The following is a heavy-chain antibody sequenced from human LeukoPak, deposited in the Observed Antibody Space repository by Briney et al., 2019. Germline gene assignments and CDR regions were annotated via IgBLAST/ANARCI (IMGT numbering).Heavy chain of an antibody. CDR2: ISSSSSYI. J-gene: IGHJ5*02. Sequence: PGGSLRLSCAASGFTFLSYSMDWVRQAPGKGLEWVSSISSSSSYIYYADSVKGRFTISRDNAKNSLYLQMNSLIPAHTAVYYCARDQGTLLRGRWFDPWGQGTLVTVSS. CDR1: GFTFLSYS. V-gene: IGHV3-21*01. D-gene: IGHD1-1*01. CDR3: ARDQGTLLRGRWFDP.